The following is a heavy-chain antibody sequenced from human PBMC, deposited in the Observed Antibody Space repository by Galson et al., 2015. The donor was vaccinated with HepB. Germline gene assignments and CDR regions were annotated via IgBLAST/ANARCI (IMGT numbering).Heavy chain of an antibody. V-gene: IGHV3-33*01. CDR3: ARESSGPLYYYYGMDV. Sequence: SLRLSCAASGFTFSSYGMHWVRQAPGKGLEWVAVMWYDGSNKYYADSVKGRFTISRDNSKNTLYLQMNSLRAEDTAVYYCARESSGPLYYYYGMDVWGQGTTVTVSS. CDR1: GFTFSSYG. J-gene: IGHJ6*02. CDR2: MWYDGSNK. D-gene: IGHD6-6*01.